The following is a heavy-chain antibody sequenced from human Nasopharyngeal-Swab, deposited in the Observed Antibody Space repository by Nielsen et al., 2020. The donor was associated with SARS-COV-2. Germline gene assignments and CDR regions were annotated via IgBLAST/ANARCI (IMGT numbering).Heavy chain of an antibody. V-gene: IGHV1-3*01. J-gene: IGHJ4*02. CDR2: INAGNGDT. CDR1: GYNFAVSI. Sequence: ASVKVSCKASGYNFAVSIMHWVRQAPGQGLEWMGWINAGNGDTKYSQKFQDRVTFTRDTSADTAYMELSSLRSEDTAVYFCARHFYSRSSRLLYLDYWGQGTLVTVSS. CDR3: ARHFYSRSSRLLYLDY. D-gene: IGHD6-6*01.